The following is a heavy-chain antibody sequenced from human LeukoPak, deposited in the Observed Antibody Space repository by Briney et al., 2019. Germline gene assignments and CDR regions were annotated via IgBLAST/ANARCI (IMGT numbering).Heavy chain of an antibody. D-gene: IGHD3-10*01. CDR2: ISAYNGNT. V-gene: IGHV1-18*01. CDR3: ARDLGRTMVRGARFDP. Sequence: ASVKVSCKASGYTFTSYGISWVRQAPGQGLEWMGWISAYNGNTNYAQKLQSRVTMTTDTSTSTAYTELRSLRSDDTAVYYCARDLGRTMVRGARFDPWGQGTLVTVSS. CDR1: GYTFTSYG. J-gene: IGHJ5*02.